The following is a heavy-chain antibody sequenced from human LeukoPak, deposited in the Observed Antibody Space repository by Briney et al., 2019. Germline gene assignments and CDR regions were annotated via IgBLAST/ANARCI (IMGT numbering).Heavy chain of an antibody. CDR2: IYDTGST. V-gene: IGHV4-59*01. Sequence: SETLSLTCTVSGGSISSYYWSWIRQPPGKGLEWIGYIYDTGSTNYNPSLKSRVTISVDTSKNQFSLKLSSVTAADTAVYYCARGATRYYYYYYMDVWGKGTTVTVS. J-gene: IGHJ6*03. CDR3: ARGATRYYYYYYMDV. D-gene: IGHD5-24*01. CDR1: GGSISSYY.